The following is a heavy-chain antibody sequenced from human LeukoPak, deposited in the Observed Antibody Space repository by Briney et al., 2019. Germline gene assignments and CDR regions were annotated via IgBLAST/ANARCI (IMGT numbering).Heavy chain of an antibody. Sequence: QPGGSLRLSCAASGFTFYDDTMHWVRQTPGRGLEWVSFITWKSHRTHYADSVKGRFTVSRDNSKDSLYLQMNSLRTEDTGLYHCASEVGYRSLGYLGQGTLVTVSS. V-gene: IGHV3-43*01. CDR2: ITWKSHRT. J-gene: IGHJ4*02. CDR1: GFTFYDDT. CDR3: ASEVGYRSLGY. D-gene: IGHD3-3*01.